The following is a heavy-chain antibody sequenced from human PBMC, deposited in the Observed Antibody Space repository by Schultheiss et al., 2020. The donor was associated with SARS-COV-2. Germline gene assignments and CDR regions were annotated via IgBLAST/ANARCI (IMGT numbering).Heavy chain of an antibody. D-gene: IGHD6-13*01. CDR1: GGSISSYY. Sequence: SETLSLTCTVSGGSISSYYWSWIRQPPGKGLEWIGEINHSGSTNYNPSLKSRVTISVDTSKNQFSLKLSSVTAADTAVYYCARQVGYSSSWATYYYYGMDVWGQGTTVTVSS. V-gene: IGHV4-59*08. J-gene: IGHJ6*02. CDR2: INHSGST. CDR3: ARQVGYSSSWATYYYYGMDV.